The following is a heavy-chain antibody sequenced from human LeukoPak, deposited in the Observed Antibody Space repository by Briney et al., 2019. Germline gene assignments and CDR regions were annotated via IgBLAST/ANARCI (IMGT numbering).Heavy chain of an antibody. CDR3: ARWRRRQYEFDY. Sequence: GGSLRLSCAASGFTFSNYFFGWVRQAPGKGLDWVANINEDGSVEEYVNSVKGRFTTSRDNAKTSVYLQINSLRVEDTAVYYCARWRRRQYEFDYWGQGTLVTVSS. CDR1: GFTFSNYF. V-gene: IGHV3-7*01. D-gene: IGHD5-24*01. CDR2: INEDGSVE. J-gene: IGHJ4*02.